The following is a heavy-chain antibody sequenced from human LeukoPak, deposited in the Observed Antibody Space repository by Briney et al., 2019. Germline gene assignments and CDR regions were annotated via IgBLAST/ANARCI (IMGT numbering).Heavy chain of an antibody. Sequence: SETLSLTCTVSGGSISYYYWSWIRQSPGKGLEWIGYIYYSGTTNYNPSLKSRVTISVDTSKNQFSLQLRSVTAADTAVYFCARLGSYHDFWGQGALVTVSS. CDR1: GGSISYYY. D-gene: IGHD1-26*01. CDR2: IYYSGTT. J-gene: IGHJ4*02. CDR3: ARLGSYHDF. V-gene: IGHV4-59*08.